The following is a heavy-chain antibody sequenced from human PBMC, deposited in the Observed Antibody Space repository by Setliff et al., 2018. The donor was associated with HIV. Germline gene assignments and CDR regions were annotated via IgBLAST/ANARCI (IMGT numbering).Heavy chain of an antibody. CDR2: IFHTGST. J-gene: IGHJ4*02. CDR1: GGSLSSYY. D-gene: IGHD4-17*01. Sequence: SETLSLTCTVSGGSLSSYYWSWIRQPPGKGLEWIGSIFHTGSTYYNPSLKSRVTISVDTSKNQFSLRLTSVTAADTAVYYCARVRDYGGNFFDYWGQGTLVTVSS. CDR3: ARVRDYGGNFFDY. V-gene: IGHV4-59*08.